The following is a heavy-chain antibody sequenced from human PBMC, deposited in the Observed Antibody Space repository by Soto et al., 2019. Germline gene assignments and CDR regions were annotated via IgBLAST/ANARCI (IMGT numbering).Heavy chain of an antibody. Sequence: GGSLRLSCAASGFTFSDYYMTWIRQAPGKGLEWVSYISSSGTGIYYPDSVKGRFTISRDNAKNSLYLQMRSLRAEETAVYYCARAYSDAFDIWGQGTMVTVSS. CDR1: GFTFSDYY. D-gene: IGHD2-15*01. V-gene: IGHV3-11*01. J-gene: IGHJ3*02. CDR2: ISSSGTGI. CDR3: ARAYSDAFDI.